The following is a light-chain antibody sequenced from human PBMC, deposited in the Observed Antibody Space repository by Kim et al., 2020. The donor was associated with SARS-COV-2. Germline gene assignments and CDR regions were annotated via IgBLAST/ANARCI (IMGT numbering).Light chain of an antibody. V-gene: IGKV3-20*01. CDR1: QTVTSNY. J-gene: IGKJ1*01. CDR3: QQYGSSPVT. CDR2: GAS. Sequence: EIVLTQSPGTLSLSPGERATLSCRASQTVTSNYLAWYQQKPGQAPRLLIYGASSRATGISDRFSGSGSGTDFTLTISRLEPEDFAVYYCQQYGSSPVTFGQGTKVDIK.